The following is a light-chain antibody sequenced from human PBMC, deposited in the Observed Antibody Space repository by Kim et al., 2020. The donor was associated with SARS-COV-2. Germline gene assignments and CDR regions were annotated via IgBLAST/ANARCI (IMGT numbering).Light chain of an antibody. J-gene: IGLJ1*01. CDR3: QSYDSSLSPYV. Sequence: QSVLTQPPSVSAAPGQRVTISCTGSRSNIGAGYDVHWYQQLPGTAPKLLIYGNSNRPSGVPDRFSGSKSGTSASLAITGLQPEDEADYYCQSYDSSLSPYVFGTGTKVTVL. CDR1: RSNIGAGYD. CDR2: GNS. V-gene: IGLV1-40*01.